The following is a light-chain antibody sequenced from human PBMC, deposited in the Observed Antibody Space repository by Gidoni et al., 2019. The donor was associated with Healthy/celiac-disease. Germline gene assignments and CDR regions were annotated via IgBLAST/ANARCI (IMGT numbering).Light chain of an antibody. CDR1: QSVSSSY. J-gene: IGKJ1*01. CDR2: GAS. V-gene: IGKV3-20*01. CDR3: RQYGSSPRT. Sequence: EIVFTQSPGTLSLSPGERATLSCRASQSVSSSYLAWYQQNPGQAPRLLIYGASSRATGIQDRLRASGSGTAFTLPISRLEPEDFAVYYCRQYGSSPRTFGQGTKVEIK.